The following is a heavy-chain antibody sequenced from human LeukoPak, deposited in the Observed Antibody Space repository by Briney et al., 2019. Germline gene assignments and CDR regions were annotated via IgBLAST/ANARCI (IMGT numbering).Heavy chain of an antibody. D-gene: IGHD3-9*01. V-gene: IGHV1-18*01. J-gene: IGHJ6*03. CDR3: ARGVYDILTVRYYYYMDV. CDR2: ISAYNGNT. Sequence: GASVKVSCKASGYTFTSYGISWVRQAPGQGLERMGWISAYNGNTNYAQKLQGRVTMTTDTSTSTAYMELRSLRSDDTAVYYCARGVYDILTVRYYYYMDVWGKGTTVTVSS. CDR1: GYTFTSYG.